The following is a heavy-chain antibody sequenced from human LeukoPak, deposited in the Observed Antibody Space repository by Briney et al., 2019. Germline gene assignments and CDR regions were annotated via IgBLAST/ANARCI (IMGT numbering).Heavy chain of an antibody. CDR1: GFTLDDYA. V-gene: IGHV3-43*02. Sequence: GGSLRLSCAASGFTLDDYAMHWVRQAPGKGLEWVSLISVDGGSTYYADSVKGRFTISRDNSKKSLYLQMNSLRAEDTAVYYCARCYGDYVYDYYYYGMDVWGQGTTVTVSS. J-gene: IGHJ6*02. CDR2: ISVDGGST. D-gene: IGHD4-17*01. CDR3: ARCYGDYVYDYYYYGMDV.